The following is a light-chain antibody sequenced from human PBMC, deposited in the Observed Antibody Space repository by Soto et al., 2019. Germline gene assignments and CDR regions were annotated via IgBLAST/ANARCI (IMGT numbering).Light chain of an antibody. J-gene: IGLJ1*01. V-gene: IGLV1-44*01. CDR2: NND. CDR3: AVWDDSLNGFYV. CDR1: SSNIGTNS. Sequence: QSALTQPPSASGTPGQRVTISCSGGSSNIGTNSVNWYQQLPGRAPKLLIYNNDLRPSGVPDRFSGSKSGTSASLAISGLQSEDEADYYCAVWDDSLNGFYVFGIGTKVTV.